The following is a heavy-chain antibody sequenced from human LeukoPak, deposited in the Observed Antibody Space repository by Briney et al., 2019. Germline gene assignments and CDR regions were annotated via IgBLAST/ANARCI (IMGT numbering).Heavy chain of an antibody. CDR1: GGSISSGGYY. CDR2: IYYSGST. Sequence: SETLSLTCTVSGGSISSGGYYWSWIRQHPGKGLEWIGYIYYSGSTYYNPSLKSRVTISVDRSKNQFSLKLSSVTAADTAVYYCARDRYYYDSSGYSGWIWFDPWGQGTLVTVSS. D-gene: IGHD3-22*01. J-gene: IGHJ5*02. CDR3: ARDRYYYDSSGYSGWIWFDP. V-gene: IGHV4-31*03.